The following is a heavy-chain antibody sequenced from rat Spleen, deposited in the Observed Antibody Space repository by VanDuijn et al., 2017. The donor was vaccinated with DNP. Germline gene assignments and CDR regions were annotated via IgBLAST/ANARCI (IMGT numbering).Heavy chain of an antibody. Sequence: QVQLKESGPGLVQPSETLSLTCTVSGFSLTTYSVSWVRQPSGKGPEWMGKMWYDGDTAYNSALKSRLRISRDTSKSQVFLKMNSLQTDDTGTYYCTRDQDYYYDGGYYPTLDAWGQGTSVTVSS. J-gene: IGHJ4*01. CDR1: GFSLTTYS. CDR2: MWYDGDT. V-gene: IGHV2-63*01. CDR3: TRDQDYYYDGGYYPTLDA. D-gene: IGHD1-12*02.